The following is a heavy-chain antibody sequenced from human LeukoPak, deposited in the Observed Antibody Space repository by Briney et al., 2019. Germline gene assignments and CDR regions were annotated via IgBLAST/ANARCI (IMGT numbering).Heavy chain of an antibody. CDR2: IKQDGSEK. CDR1: GFTFSSYW. J-gene: IGHJ4*02. V-gene: IGHV3-7*01. CDR3: ATLALYYYGSGSPTFDY. D-gene: IGHD3-10*01. Sequence: GGSLRPSCAASGFTFSSYWMSWVRQAPGKGLEWVANIKQDGSEKYYVDSVKGRFTISRDNAKNSLYLQMNSLRAEDTAVYYCATLALYYYGSGSPTFDYWGQGTLVTVSS.